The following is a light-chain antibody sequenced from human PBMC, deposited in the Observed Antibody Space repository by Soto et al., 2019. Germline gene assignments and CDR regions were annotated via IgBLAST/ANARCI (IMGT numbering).Light chain of an antibody. CDR3: CSYADNAGRISVL. CDR2: EGC. J-gene: IGLJ2*01. CDR1: SSDVGSHNL. V-gene: IGLV2-23*01. Sequence: QSVLTQPASVSGSPGQSITISCTGTSSDVGSHNLVSWYRQHPGRAPEVMLCEGCKRPSGASNRFSGSQSGNTASLTISGLQAEDEADYYCCSYADNAGRISVLFGGGTKVTVL.